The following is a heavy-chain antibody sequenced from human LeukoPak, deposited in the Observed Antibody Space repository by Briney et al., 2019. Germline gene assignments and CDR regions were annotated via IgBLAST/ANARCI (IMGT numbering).Heavy chain of an antibody. CDR3: ARHSSYYNTGGFDY. D-gene: IGHD3-10*01. J-gene: IGHJ4*02. V-gene: IGHV4-39*01. Sequence: PSETLTHTCTVSGASMRGSTYYWAWIRQTPGKGLEWIGSIYYSGSTHYTPSLKSRVTMSVDTSKNQFSLRVSSVTAADTAVYYCARHSSYYNTGGFDYLGQRILVTVSS. CDR1: GASMRGSTYY. CDR2: IYYSGST.